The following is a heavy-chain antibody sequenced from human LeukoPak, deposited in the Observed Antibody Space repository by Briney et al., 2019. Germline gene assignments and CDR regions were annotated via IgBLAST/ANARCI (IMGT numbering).Heavy chain of an antibody. Sequence: GGSLRLSCAASGFTFSSYWMSWVRQAPGKGLEWVANIKEGGSEKYYVESVKGRFTISRDNAKNSLFLQMNSLRGEDTAMYYCARGGSSCFGYWGQGTLVTVSS. CDR1: GFTFSSYW. D-gene: IGHD1-26*01. CDR3: ARGGSSCFGY. J-gene: IGHJ4*02. V-gene: IGHV3-7*01. CDR2: IKEGGSEK.